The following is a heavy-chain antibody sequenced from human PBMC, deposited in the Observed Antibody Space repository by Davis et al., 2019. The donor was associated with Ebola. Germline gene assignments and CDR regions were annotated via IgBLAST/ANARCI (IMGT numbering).Heavy chain of an antibody. V-gene: IGHV1-69*04. J-gene: IGHJ4*02. CDR1: GGTFSSYA. CDR2: IIPILGIA. Sequence: SVKVSCKASGGTFSSYAISWVRQAPGQGLEWMGRIIPILGIANYAQKFQGRVTITADKSTSTAYMELSSLRSEGTAVYYCATYGGQYYFDYWGQGTLVTVSS. CDR3: ATYGGQYYFDY. D-gene: IGHD4-23*01.